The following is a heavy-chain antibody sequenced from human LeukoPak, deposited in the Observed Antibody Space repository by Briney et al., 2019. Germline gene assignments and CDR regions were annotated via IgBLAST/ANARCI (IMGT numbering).Heavy chain of an antibody. CDR2: LYHGGSDT. Sequence: PGESLKISCKGSGYSFTNYWIAWVRQMPGKGLEWMGILYHGGSDTRYSPSFQGLVTISDYKSISSAYLQWMSLKASDTAMYYCARRGYYDSSGYYYFDYWGQGTLVTVSS. CDR3: ARRGYYDSSGYYYFDY. J-gene: IGHJ4*02. D-gene: IGHD3-22*01. CDR1: GYSFTNYW. V-gene: IGHV5-51*01.